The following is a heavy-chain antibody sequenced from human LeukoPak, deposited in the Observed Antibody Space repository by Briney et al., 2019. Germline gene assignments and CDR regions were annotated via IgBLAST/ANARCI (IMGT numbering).Heavy chain of an antibody. CDR1: GYTFTSYA. CDR2: INTNTGNP. CDR3: ARDADRERDIVVVVADGGNWFDP. V-gene: IGHV7-4-1*02. D-gene: IGHD2-15*01. J-gene: IGHJ5*02. Sequence: ASVKVSCKASGYTFTSYAMNWVRQAPGQGLEWMGWINTNTGNPTYAQGFTGRFVFSLDTSVSTAYLQISRLKAEDTAVYYCARDADRERDIVVVVADGGNWFDPWGQGTLVTVSS.